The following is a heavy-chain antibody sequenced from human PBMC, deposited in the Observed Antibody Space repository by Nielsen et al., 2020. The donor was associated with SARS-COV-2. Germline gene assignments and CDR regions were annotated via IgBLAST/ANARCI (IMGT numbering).Heavy chain of an antibody. D-gene: IGHD6-13*01. CDR1: GFTFDDYG. Sequence: GESLKISCAASGFTFDDYGMSWVRQAPGKGLEWVSGINWNGGSTGYADSVKGRFTISRDNAKNSLYLQMNSLRAEDTALYYCAKEYSSNWYLPDYWGQGTLVTVSS. CDR3: AKEYSSNWYLPDY. V-gene: IGHV3-20*04. J-gene: IGHJ4*02. CDR2: INWNGGST.